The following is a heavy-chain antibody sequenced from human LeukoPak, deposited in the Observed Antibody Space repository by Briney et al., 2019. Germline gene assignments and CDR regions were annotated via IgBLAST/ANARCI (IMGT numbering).Heavy chain of an antibody. Sequence: SETLSLTCTVSGGSISSYYWSWIRQPPGKGLEWIGYIYYSGSTNYNPSLKSRVTISVDTSKSQFSLKLSSVTAADTAVYYCARRYSDYVLNWYFDLWGRGTLVTVSS. D-gene: IGHD5-12*01. V-gene: IGHV4-59*08. CDR1: GGSISSYY. J-gene: IGHJ2*01. CDR2: IYYSGST. CDR3: ARRYSDYVLNWYFDL.